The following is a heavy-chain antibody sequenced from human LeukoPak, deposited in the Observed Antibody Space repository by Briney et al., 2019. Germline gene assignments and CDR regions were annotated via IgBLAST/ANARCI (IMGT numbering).Heavy chain of an antibody. Sequence: AETLSLTCAVSGVSISSSNWWNCVRQTPGQGLEWIGVIYHRGNTHYNPSLKSRVTMSVDTSTNQFSLRVNSVTAADTAVYYCARAFYPPDFGFGRAPYYLDKWGRGTLVTVSS. CDR3: ARAFYPPDFGFGRAPYYLDK. J-gene: IGHJ4*02. D-gene: IGHD3-16*01. CDR1: GVSISSSNW. CDR2: IYHRGNT. V-gene: IGHV4-4*02.